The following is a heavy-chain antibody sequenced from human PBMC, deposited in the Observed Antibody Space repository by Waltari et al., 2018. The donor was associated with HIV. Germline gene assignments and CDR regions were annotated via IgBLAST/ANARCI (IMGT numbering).Heavy chain of an antibody. V-gene: IGHV4-39*01. CDR1: GGSISSSIYY. CDR3: ARVQTGVDTAMVNRYFDL. D-gene: IGHD5-18*01. J-gene: IGHJ2*01. CDR2: IYYSGST. Sequence: QLQLQESGPGLVKPSETLSLTCTVSGGSISSSIYYSGWLRQPPGKGLEWIGSIYYSGSTYYNPSLKSRVTISVDTSKNQFSLKLSSVTAADTAVYYCARVQTGVDTAMVNRYFDLWGRGTLVTVSS.